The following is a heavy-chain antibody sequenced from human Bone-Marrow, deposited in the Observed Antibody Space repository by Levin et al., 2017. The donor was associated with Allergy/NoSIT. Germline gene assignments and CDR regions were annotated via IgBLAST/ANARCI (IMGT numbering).Heavy chain of an antibody. Sequence: QSGGSLRLSCAASGFTFKNYGMHWVRQAPGKGLEWVAFITHDGASEFYADSVKGRFTISRDNSKGTLFLQMSGLKSEDTGVFFCARVSGFPVPEYYKHAMDVWGQGTTVIVS. CDR1: GFTFKNYG. J-gene: IGHJ6*02. CDR2: ITHDGASE. V-gene: IGHV3-30*03. CDR3: ARVSGFPVPEYYKHAMDV.